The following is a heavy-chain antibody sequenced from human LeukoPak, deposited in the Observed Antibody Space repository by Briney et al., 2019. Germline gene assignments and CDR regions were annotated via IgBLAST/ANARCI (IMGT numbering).Heavy chain of an antibody. V-gene: IGHV4-59*12. CDR2: IYYSGVT. J-gene: IGHJ4*02. CDR3: ARYGGNSSFDY. D-gene: IGHD4-23*01. CDR1: GGSIRSNY. Sequence: SETLSLTCTVSGGSIRSNYWSWIRQPPGKGLEWIGYIYYSGVTNYNPSLKSRVTISVDTSKNQFSLKLSSVTAADTAVYYCARYGGNSSFDYWGQGTLVTVSS.